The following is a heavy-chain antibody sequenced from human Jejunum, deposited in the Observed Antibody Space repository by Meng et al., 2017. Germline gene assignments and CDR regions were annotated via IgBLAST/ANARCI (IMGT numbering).Heavy chain of an antibody. Sequence: GESLKISCAASGFTFSNHGMHWVRQAPGKGLEWVAVIWSDETNKYYADSVKGRFTISRDSSNLYLQMNSLRREVTAVYYCARDADHVDIVATGALDIWGQGTVVTVSS. J-gene: IGHJ3*02. D-gene: IGHD5-12*01. CDR2: IWSDETNK. CDR1: GFTFSNHG. CDR3: ARDADHVDIVATGALDI. V-gene: IGHV3-33*01.